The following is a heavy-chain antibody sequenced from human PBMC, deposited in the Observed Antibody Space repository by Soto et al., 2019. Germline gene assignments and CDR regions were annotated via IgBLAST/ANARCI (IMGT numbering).Heavy chain of an antibody. CDR3: TKRRNVLRFLEWSSGMEV. V-gene: IGHV3-30*18. D-gene: IGHD3-3*01. J-gene: IGHJ6*02. CDR2: ISDDGSNK. CDR1: GFTFSNYG. Sequence: GGSLRLSCAASGFTFSNYGMHWVRQAPGKGLEWVAFISDDGSNKYYADSMKGRFTMSRDNSKRTLYLQMSSLRVEDTAVYYCTKRRNVLRFLEWSSGMEVWGQGTTVTVSS.